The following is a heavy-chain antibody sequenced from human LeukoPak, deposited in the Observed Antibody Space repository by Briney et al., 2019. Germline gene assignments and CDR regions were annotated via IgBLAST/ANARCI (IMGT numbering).Heavy chain of an antibody. D-gene: IGHD3-10*01. CDR2: ISGSSAST. V-gene: IGHV3-23*01. CDR1: GFTFSSYA. J-gene: IGHJ4*02. CDR3: AKVRGVLHY. Sequence: GGSLRLSCAASGFTFSSYAMSWVRQAPGKGLEWVSTISGSSASTYYADSVKGRFTISRDNSMNTLYLQMNGLRAEDTAVYYCAKVRGVLHYWGQGTLVTLSS.